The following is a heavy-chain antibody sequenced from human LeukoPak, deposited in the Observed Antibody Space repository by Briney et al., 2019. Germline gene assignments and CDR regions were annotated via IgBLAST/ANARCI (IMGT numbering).Heavy chain of an antibody. D-gene: IGHD5-24*01. CDR2: ISSSSSYI. CDR1: GFTFSSYS. V-gene: IGHV3-21*03. Sequence: GGSLRLSCAASGFTFSSYSMTWVRQAPGKGLEWVSSISSSSSYIYYADSVKGRFTISRDNAKNSLYLQMNSLRAEDTAVYYCAKSRDGWNYFDYWGQGTLVTVSS. CDR3: AKSRDGWNYFDY. J-gene: IGHJ4*02.